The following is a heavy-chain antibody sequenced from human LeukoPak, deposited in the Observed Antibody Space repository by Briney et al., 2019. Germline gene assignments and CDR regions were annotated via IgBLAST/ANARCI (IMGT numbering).Heavy chain of an antibody. CDR1: GYTFTRYD. J-gene: IGHJ5*02. V-gene: IGHV1-8*01. CDR2: MNPNSGNT. CDR3: ASAGIAAHT. D-gene: IGHD6-6*01. Sequence: ASLKLSSKASGYTFTRYDINWVRQATGQGLEWMGWMNPNSGNTGYAQKFQGRVTMTRNTSISTAYMELSSLRSEDTAVYYCASAGIAAHTWGQGTLVTVSS.